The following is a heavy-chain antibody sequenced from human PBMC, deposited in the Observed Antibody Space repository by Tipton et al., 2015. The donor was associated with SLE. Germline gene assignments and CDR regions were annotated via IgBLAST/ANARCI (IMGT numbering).Heavy chain of an antibody. V-gene: IGHV3-74*01. Sequence: SLRLSCEASGFTFSSHWMHWVRQAPGKGLVWVSRINFDGSSISYGDSVKGRFTISRDNAKNSLYLQMNSLRPEDTALYYCAKDFDGYNGFDFWGQGTLVTVSS. CDR3: AKDFDGYNGFDF. CDR1: GFTFSSHW. D-gene: IGHD5-24*01. J-gene: IGHJ4*02. CDR2: INFDGSSI.